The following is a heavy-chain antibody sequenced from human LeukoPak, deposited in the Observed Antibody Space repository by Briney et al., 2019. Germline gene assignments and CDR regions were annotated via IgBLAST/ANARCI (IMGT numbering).Heavy chain of an antibody. CDR2: IWYDGSNK. CDR3: ARDGSSSWYIHYYYYCMDV. CDR1: GFTFSSYG. V-gene: IGHV3-33*01. D-gene: IGHD6-13*01. Sequence: GGSLRLSCAASGFTFSSYGMHWVRQAPGKGLEWVAVIWYDGSNKYYADSVKGRFTISRDNSKNTLYLQMNSLRAEDTAVYYCARDGSSSWYIHYYYYCMDVWGQGTTVTVSS. J-gene: IGHJ6*02.